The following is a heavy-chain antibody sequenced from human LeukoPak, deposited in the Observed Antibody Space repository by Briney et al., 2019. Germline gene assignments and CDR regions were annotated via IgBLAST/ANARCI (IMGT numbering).Heavy chain of an antibody. CDR2: INTNSGNP. D-gene: IGHD4-17*01. CDR3: ASSTFDFGDFDYWYFDL. V-gene: IGHV7-4-1*02. J-gene: IGHJ2*01. CDR1: GYTFTGYY. Sequence: ASVKVSCKASGYTFTGYYMHWVRQAPGQGLEWMGWINTNSGNPTYAQGFTGRFVFSLDTSVNTAYLQINSLKVEDTAVYYCASSTFDFGDFDYWYFDLWGRGTLVTVSS.